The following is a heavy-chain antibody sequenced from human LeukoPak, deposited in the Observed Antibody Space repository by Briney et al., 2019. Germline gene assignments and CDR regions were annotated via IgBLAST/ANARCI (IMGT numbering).Heavy chain of an antibody. Sequence: SETLSLTCTVSGGAISHHYWSWIRQPPGKGLEWIGNIYYSGSTNYNPSLKSRVTMSIDTSKNQFSLKLSSVTAADTAVYYCAAGSESYDSRGYSYYFDYWGQGTLVTVSS. J-gene: IGHJ4*02. CDR3: AAGSESYDSRGYSYYFDY. CDR1: GGAISHHY. V-gene: IGHV4-59*11. D-gene: IGHD3-22*01. CDR2: IYYSGST.